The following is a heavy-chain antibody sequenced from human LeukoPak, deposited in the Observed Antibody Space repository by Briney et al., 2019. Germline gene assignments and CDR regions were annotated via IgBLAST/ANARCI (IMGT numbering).Heavy chain of an antibody. V-gene: IGHV4-39*01. CDR1: GGSISSSSYY. D-gene: IGHD3-3*01. CDR2: IYYSGST. J-gene: IGHJ4*02. CDR3: ARIRAYDFWSGYYAEYYFDY. Sequence: SETLSLTCTVSGGSISSSSYYWGWIRQPPGKGLEWIGSIYYSGSTYYNPSLKSRVTISVDTSKNKFSLKLSSVTAADTAVYYCARIRAYDFWSGYYAEYYFDYWGQGTLVTVSS.